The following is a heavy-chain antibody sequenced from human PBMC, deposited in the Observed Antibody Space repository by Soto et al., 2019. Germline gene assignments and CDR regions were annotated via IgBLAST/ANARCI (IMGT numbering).Heavy chain of an antibody. Sequence: SVKVSCKASGFTFSSSAVQWVRQARGQHLEWIGWIVVGSGDTNYVQKFQERVTITRDMSTSATYMELSSLTSEDTAVYYCAADRDYDFWSGLIRDPPWNLDYWGQGTLVTVSS. CDR2: IVVGSGDT. CDR3: AADRDYDFWSGLIRDPPWNLDY. CDR1: GFTFSSSA. D-gene: IGHD3-3*01. V-gene: IGHV1-58*01. J-gene: IGHJ4*02.